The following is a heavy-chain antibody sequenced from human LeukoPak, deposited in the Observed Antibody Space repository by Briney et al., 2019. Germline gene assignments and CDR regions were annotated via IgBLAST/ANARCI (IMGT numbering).Heavy chain of an antibody. J-gene: IGHJ1*01. CDR3: AIAYYYDSSGYFAYFQH. CDR2: ISYDGSNK. D-gene: IGHD3-22*01. Sequence: GGSLRLSCAASGFTFSSYGMHWVRQAPGKGLEWVAVISYDGSNKYYADSVKGRFTISRDNSKNTLYLQMNSLRAEDAALYYCAIAYYYDSSGYFAYFQHWGQGTLVTVSS. V-gene: IGHV3-30*03. CDR1: GFTFSSYG.